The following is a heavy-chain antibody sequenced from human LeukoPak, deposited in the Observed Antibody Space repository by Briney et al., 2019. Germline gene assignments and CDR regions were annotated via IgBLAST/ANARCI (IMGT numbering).Heavy chain of an antibody. CDR2: IYYSGST. Sequence: PSETLSLTRTVSGGSISSYYWSWIRQPPGKGLEWIGYIYYSGSTNYNPSLKSRVTMSVDTSKNQFSLKLSSVTAADTAVYYCARVIITTAPPGYEYYFDYWGQGTLVTVSS. J-gene: IGHJ4*02. D-gene: IGHD3-22*01. CDR1: GGSISSYY. V-gene: IGHV4-59*01. CDR3: ARVIITTAPPGYEYYFDY.